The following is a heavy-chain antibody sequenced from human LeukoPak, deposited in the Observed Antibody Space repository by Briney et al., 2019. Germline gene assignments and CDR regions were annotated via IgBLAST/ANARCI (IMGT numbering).Heavy chain of an antibody. CDR3: ARYYDFWSGYSRHYYYYMDV. V-gene: IGHV4-4*09. CDR1: GGSVSGYY. CDR2: IYTSGST. Sequence: SETLSLTCTVSGGSVSGYYWSWIRQPPGKGLEWIGYIYTSGSTNYNPSLKSRVTISVDTSKNQFSLKLSSVTAADTAVYYCARYYDFWSGYSRHYYYYMDVWGKGTTVTVSS. J-gene: IGHJ6*03. D-gene: IGHD3-3*01.